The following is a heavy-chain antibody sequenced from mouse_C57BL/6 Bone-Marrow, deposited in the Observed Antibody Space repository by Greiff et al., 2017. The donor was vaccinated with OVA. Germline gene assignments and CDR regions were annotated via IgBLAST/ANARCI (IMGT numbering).Heavy chain of an antibody. Sequence: VQLQQSGPGMVKPSQSLSLTCTVTGYSITSGYDWHWIRHFPGNKLEWMGYISYSGSTNYNPSLKSRISITHDTSKNHFFLKLNSVTTEDTATYYCARYGNYLDYWGQGTTLTVSS. J-gene: IGHJ2*01. CDR1: GYSITSGYD. D-gene: IGHD2-10*02. CDR3: ARYGNYLDY. CDR2: ISYSGST. V-gene: IGHV3-1*01.